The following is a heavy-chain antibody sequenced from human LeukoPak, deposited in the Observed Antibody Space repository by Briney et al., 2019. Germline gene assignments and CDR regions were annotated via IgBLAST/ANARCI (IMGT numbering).Heavy chain of an antibody. Sequence: SETLSLTCTVSGGSISSYYWSWIRQPPGKGLEWIGYIYYSGSTNHNPSLKSRVTISVDTSKNQFSLKLSSVTAADTAVYYCARDDHGDYYYYGMDVWGQGTTVTVSS. CDR2: IYYSGST. D-gene: IGHD4-17*01. CDR1: GGSISSYY. CDR3: ARDDHGDYYYYGMDV. V-gene: IGHV4-59*01. J-gene: IGHJ6*02.